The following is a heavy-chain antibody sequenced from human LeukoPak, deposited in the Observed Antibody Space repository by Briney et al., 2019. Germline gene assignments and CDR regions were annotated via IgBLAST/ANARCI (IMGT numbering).Heavy chain of an antibody. J-gene: IGHJ4*02. D-gene: IGHD3-3*01. Sequence: GASVKVSCKASGYTFTGYYMHWVRQAPGQGLEWMGWINPNSGGTNYAQKFQGRVTMTRDTSISTAYMELSRLRSDDTAVYYCARETNDFWSGYCDYWGQGTLVTVSS. V-gene: IGHV1-2*02. CDR2: INPNSGGT. CDR1: GYTFTGYY. CDR3: ARETNDFWSGYCDY.